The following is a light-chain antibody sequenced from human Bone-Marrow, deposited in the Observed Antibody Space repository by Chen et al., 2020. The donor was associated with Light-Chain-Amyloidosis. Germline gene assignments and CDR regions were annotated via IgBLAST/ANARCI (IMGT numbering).Light chain of an antibody. J-gene: IGKJ1*01. V-gene: IGKV3-15*01. CDR1: QSVXRY. Sequence: EILMXXSPDTLSVSPGEGXXLSCRASQSVXRYLAWYQQKPGXAPRLVMYGASNRATGIPDRFXGXGSGXXFTLTISSLXSEDXXVYYCQQYDKWPRTFGQGTKVEVK. CDR3: QQYDKWPRT. CDR2: GAS.